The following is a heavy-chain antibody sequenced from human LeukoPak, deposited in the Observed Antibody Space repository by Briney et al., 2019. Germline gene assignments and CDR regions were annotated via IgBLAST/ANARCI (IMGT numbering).Heavy chain of an antibody. Sequence: GGSLRLSCAASGFTLSRFWMHWVRHAPGKGLEWVSRINSDGSTTSYADSVKGRFTISRDNAKNTLYLQMNSLGAEDTAVYYCARPRAYDSRDLDYWGQGTLVTVSS. CDR2: INSDGSTT. V-gene: IGHV3-74*01. CDR1: GFTLSRFW. CDR3: ARPRAYDSRDLDY. D-gene: IGHD3-16*01. J-gene: IGHJ4*02.